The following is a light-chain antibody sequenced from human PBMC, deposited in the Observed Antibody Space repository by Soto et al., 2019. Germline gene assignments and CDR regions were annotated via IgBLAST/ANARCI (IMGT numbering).Light chain of an antibody. Sequence: EIVLTQSPGTLSLSPGERATLSCRASQSVRSSYLAWYQQKPGQAPRLLIYGASSRATGIPGRFSGSGSATDFTLTIRRLEPEDVAVYYCQQYGSSPLTFGGGTKVEIK. V-gene: IGKV3-20*01. CDR2: GAS. CDR1: QSVRSSY. J-gene: IGKJ4*01. CDR3: QQYGSSPLT.